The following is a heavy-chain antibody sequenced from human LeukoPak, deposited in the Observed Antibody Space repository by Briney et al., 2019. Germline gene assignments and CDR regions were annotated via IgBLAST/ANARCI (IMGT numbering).Heavy chain of an antibody. D-gene: IGHD3-10*01. CDR2: ISSSGTTV. CDR1: GFSFSGYN. Sequence: HPGGSLRLSCAASGFSFSGYNMYWARQAPGKGLEWVSYISSSGTTVYYADSVKGRFTISRDNAKNSLYLQMNSLRDEDTAVYYCVMVRGVSFDYWGQGTLVTVSS. CDR3: VMVRGVSFDY. V-gene: IGHV3-48*02. J-gene: IGHJ4*02.